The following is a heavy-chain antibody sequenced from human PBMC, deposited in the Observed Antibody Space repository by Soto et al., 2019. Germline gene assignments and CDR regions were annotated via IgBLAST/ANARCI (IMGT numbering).Heavy chain of an antibody. D-gene: IGHD3-22*01. Sequence: PGGSLRLSCGASGFTFSNYAMSWVRQAPGKGLEWVSAISGSGGNTYYADSVKGRFTISRDNSKNTLYLQMNSLRAEDTAVYYCAKNYYDSSGYYYYFDYWGQGTLVTVSS. J-gene: IGHJ4*02. CDR1: GFTFSNYA. CDR2: ISGSGGNT. CDR3: AKNYYDSSGYYYYFDY. V-gene: IGHV3-23*01.